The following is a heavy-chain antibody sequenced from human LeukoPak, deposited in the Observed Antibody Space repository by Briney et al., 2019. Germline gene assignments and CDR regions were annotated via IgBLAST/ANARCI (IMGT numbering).Heavy chain of an antibody. CDR2: ISSTGGNT. CDR1: GFTFSSYA. CDR3: VTGGVYRSDYFEY. Sequence: PGGSLRLSCSASGFTFSSYALHWVRQAPGKGLELVSTISSTGGNTYYADSVQGRFTISRDNSKTTVYLQMRSLRGEDTAVYYCVTGGVYRSDYFEYWGQGTLVTVSS. J-gene: IGHJ4*02. D-gene: IGHD6-25*01. V-gene: IGHV3-64D*09.